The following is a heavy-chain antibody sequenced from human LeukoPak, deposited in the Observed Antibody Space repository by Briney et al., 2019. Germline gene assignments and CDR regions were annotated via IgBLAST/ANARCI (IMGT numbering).Heavy chain of an antibody. J-gene: IGHJ4*02. CDR3: AAMTTVTMYSYFFDS. V-gene: IGHV4-59*01. CDR1: GDTMSDNY. Sequence: SETLSLTCTVSGDTMSDNYWTWLRQPPGKGLEWVGYAADSGSTNYNPSLKSRVTISVDSSTNHFSLRLTSVTAADTAIYYCAAMTTVTMYSYFFDSWGQGTLLTVSS. CDR2: AADSGST. D-gene: IGHD4-17*01.